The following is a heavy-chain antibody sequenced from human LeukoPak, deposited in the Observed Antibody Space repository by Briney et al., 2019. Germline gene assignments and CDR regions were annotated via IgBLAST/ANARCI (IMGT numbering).Heavy chain of an antibody. J-gene: IGHJ4*02. Sequence: GRSLRLSCAASGFTFSSYAMHWVRQAPGKGLEWVAVISYDGSNKYCADSVKGRFTISRDNSKNTLYLQMNSLRAEDTAVYYCARGRSGYYYFDYWGQGTLVTVSS. CDR3: ARGRSGYYYFDY. V-gene: IGHV3-30-3*01. CDR1: GFTFSSYA. D-gene: IGHD3-22*01. CDR2: ISYDGSNK.